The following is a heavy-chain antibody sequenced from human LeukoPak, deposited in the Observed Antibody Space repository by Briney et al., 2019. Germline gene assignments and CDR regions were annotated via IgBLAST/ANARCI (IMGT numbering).Heavy chain of an antibody. CDR1: GGSISSHY. V-gene: IGHV4-4*07. CDR2: IYTSGST. CDR3: ARDSVGATRKWFDP. Sequence: SEILSLTCTVSGGSISSHYWSWIRQPAGKGLEWIGRIYTSGSTNYNPSLKSRVTMSVDTSKNQFSLNLSSVTAADTAVYYCARDSVGATRKWFDPWGQGTLVTVSS. J-gene: IGHJ5*02. D-gene: IGHD1-26*01.